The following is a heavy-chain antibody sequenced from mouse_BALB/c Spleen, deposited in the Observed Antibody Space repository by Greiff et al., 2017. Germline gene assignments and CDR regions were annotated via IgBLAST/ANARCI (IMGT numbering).Heavy chain of an antibody. Sequence: QVQLQQSAAELARPGASVKMSCKASGYTFTSYTMHWVKQRPGQGLEWIGYINPSSGYTEYNQKFKDKTTLTADKSSSTAYMQLSSLTSEDSAVYYCARWGPGGFAYWGQGTLVTVSA. CDR1: GYTFTSYT. J-gene: IGHJ3*01. CDR3: ARWGPGGFAY. V-gene: IGHV1-4*02. CDR2: INPSSGYT.